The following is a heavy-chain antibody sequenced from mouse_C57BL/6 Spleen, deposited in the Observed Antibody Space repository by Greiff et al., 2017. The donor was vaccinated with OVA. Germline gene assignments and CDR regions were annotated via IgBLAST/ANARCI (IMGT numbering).Heavy chain of an antibody. CDR2: IWSDGST. CDR3: ARRGTTASRGAMDY. J-gene: IGHJ4*01. CDR1: GFSLTSYG. Sequence: VQVVESGPGLVAPSQSLSITCTVSGFSLTSYGVHWVRQPPGKGLEWLVVIWSDGSTTYNSALKSRLSISKDNSKSQVFLKMNSLQTDDTAMYYCARRGTTASRGAMDYWGQGTSVTVSS. V-gene: IGHV2-6*03. D-gene: IGHD1-2*01.